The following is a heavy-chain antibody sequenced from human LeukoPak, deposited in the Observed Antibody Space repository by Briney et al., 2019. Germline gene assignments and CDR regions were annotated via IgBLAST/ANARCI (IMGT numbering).Heavy chain of an antibody. D-gene: IGHD2-21*01. CDR3: VRDRDWNKYFDY. Sequence: GGSLRLSCAASGFVFSKYGMHWVRQAPGKGLEWVAFIRSDGSETYYADSVRGRFALSRDNSKTTLFLQMNSLRLEDTAVYYCVRDRDWNKYFDYWGQGTLVAV. V-gene: IGHV3-30*02. CDR2: IRSDGSET. J-gene: IGHJ4*02. CDR1: GFVFSKYG.